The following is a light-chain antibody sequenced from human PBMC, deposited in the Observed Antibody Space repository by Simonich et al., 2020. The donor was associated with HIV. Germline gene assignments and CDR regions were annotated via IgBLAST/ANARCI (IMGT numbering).Light chain of an antibody. Sequence: QSALTQPPSASGSPGQSVTISCTGTSIDFGGYKYVSWYQQHPGNAPQLLVYADTKRPSGVPDRFAGSKSGNTAPLTVSGLQAEDEADYYCSSYAGRNNYVFGTGTKVTVL. CDR3: SSYAGRNNYV. V-gene: IGLV2-8*01. CDR1: SIDFGGYKY. CDR2: ADT. J-gene: IGLJ1*01.